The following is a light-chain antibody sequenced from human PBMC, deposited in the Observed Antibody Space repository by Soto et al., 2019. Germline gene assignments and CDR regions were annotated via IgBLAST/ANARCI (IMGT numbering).Light chain of an antibody. CDR3: CSYADGSIYF. CDR2: YVD. Sequence: QSVLTQPASVSGSPGQSITTSCTGTSRDVGAYDYVSWYLQYPDKAPQLLIYYVDHRPSGVSSRFSGSKSGNTASLTISGLRAEDEGDYYCCSYADGSIYFFGTGTK. CDR1: SRDVGAYDY. J-gene: IGLJ1*01. V-gene: IGLV2-14*03.